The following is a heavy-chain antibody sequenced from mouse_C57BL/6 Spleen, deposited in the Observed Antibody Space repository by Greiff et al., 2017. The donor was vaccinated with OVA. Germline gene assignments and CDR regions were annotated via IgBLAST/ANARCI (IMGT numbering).Heavy chain of an antibody. CDR2: INPSSGYT. J-gene: IGHJ4*01. Sequence: QVQLKQSGAELARPGASVKMSCKASGYTFTSYTMHWVKQRPGQGLEWIGYINPSSGYTKYNQKFKDKATLTADKSSSTAYMQLSSLTSEDSAVYYCVESYYGSSGAMDYWGQGTSVTVSS. CDR3: VESYYGSSGAMDY. CDR1: GYTFTSYT. V-gene: IGHV1-4*01. D-gene: IGHD1-1*01.